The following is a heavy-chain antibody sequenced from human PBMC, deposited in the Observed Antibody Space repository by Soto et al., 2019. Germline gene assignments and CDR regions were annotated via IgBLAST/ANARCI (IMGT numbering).Heavy chain of an antibody. J-gene: IGHJ5*02. Sequence: GGSLRLSCAASGFTFSSYGMHWVRQAPGKGLEWVAVISYDGSNKYYADSVKGRFTISRDNSKNTLYLQMNSLRAEDTAVYYCAKIPAENSSGWLSASWFDPWGKGTLVTVSS. D-gene: IGHD6-13*01. CDR3: AKIPAENSSGWLSASWFDP. CDR1: GFTFSSYG. V-gene: IGHV3-30*18. CDR2: ISYDGSNK.